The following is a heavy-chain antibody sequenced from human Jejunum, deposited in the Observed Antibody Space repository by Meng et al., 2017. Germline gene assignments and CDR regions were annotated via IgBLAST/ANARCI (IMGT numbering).Heavy chain of an antibody. CDR1: GFTFSTYV. CDR3: ARDSRDYDTSAYLIN. CDR2: ISYDGNNK. D-gene: IGHD3-22*01. Sequence: GESLKISCAASGFTFSTYVMHWVRQAPDKGLEWVAAISYDGNNKYYGDSVKGRFTISRDNSKNTLFLQMNSLRADDTAVYYCARDSRDYDTSAYLINWGRGTLVTVSS. V-gene: IGHV3-30*01. J-gene: IGHJ4*02.